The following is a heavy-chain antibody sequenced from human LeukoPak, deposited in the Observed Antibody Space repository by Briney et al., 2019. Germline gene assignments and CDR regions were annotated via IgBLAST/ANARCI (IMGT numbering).Heavy chain of an antibody. CDR2: ISGSGGST. CDR1: GFTFSSYA. Sequence: GGSLRLSCAASGFTFSSYAMSRVRQAPGKGLEWVSAISGSGGSTYYADPVKGRFTISRDNSKNTLYLQMNSLRAEDTAVYYCAKVPYRRGGDCLRVYWGQGTLVTVSS. CDR3: AKVPYRRGGDCLRVY. D-gene: IGHD2-21*02. J-gene: IGHJ4*02. V-gene: IGHV3-23*01.